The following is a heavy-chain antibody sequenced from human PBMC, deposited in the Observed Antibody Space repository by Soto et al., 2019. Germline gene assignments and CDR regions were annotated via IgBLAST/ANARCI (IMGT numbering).Heavy chain of an antibody. V-gene: IGHV4-34*01. CDR3: ARGGIPGRGYSGYTPYYFDY. CDR2: INHSGST. CDR1: GGSFSGYY. Sequence: SETLSLTCAVYGGSFSGYYWSWIRQPPGKGLEWIGEINHSGSTNYNPSLKSRVTISVDTSKNQFSLKLSSVTAADTAVYYCARGGIPGRGYSGYTPYYFDYWGQGTLVTVSS. J-gene: IGHJ4*02. D-gene: IGHD5-12*01.